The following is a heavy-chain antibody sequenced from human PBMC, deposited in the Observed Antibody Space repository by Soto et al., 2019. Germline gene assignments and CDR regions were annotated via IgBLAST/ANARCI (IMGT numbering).Heavy chain of an antibody. CDR1: GFTFDDYT. CDR2: ISWDGGST. V-gene: IGHV3-43*01. Sequence: EVQLVESGGVVVQPGGSLRLSCAASGFTFDDYTMHWVRQAPGKGLEWVSLISWDGGSTYYADSVKGRFTISRDNNKNSLYLQMNSLRTEDTALYYCAKVSIPYYYYGMDVWGQGTTVTVSS. J-gene: IGHJ6*02. CDR3: AKVSIPYYYYGMDV. D-gene: IGHD2-21*01.